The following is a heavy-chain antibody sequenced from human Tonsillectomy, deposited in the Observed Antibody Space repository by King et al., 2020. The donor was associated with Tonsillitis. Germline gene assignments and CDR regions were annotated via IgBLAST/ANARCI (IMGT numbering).Heavy chain of an antibody. J-gene: IGHJ4*02. D-gene: IGHD7-27*01. CDR3: ARERLYSSNWGIDY. CDR2: ISYDGVRQ. Sequence: VQLVESGGAVVQPGRSLRLSCTSSGFAFRSYGMHWVRQAPGKGLEWVAVISYDGVRQNYADSVKGRFTISRDNSKNTLYLQMNSLRAEDTAVYYCARERLYSSNWGIDYWGQGALVTVSS. V-gene: IGHV3-33*01. CDR1: GFAFRSYG.